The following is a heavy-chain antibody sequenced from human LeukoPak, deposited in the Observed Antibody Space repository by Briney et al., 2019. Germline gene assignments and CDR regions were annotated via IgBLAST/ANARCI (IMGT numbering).Heavy chain of an antibody. Sequence: GGSLRLSCAASGFTFSSYEMNWVRQAPGKGLEWVSAISGSGGSTYYADSVKGRFTISRDNSKNTLYLQMNSLRAEDTAVYYCAKRSGQWLVPGFTDYWGQGTLVTVSS. CDR1: GFTFSSYE. D-gene: IGHD6-19*01. V-gene: IGHV3-23*01. J-gene: IGHJ4*02. CDR3: AKRSGQWLVPGFTDY. CDR2: ISGSGGST.